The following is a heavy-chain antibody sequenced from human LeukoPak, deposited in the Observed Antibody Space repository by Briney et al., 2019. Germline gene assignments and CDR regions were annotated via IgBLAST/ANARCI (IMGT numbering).Heavy chain of an antibody. D-gene: IGHD1/OR15-1a*01. CDR1: GGSISSYY. CDR2: IYYSGYT. J-gene: IGHJ4*02. V-gene: IGHV4-59*08. CDR3: ARHHTTQTGTGVFDY. Sequence: SETLSLTCTVSGGSISSYYWSWIRQPPGKGLEWIGYIYYSGYTNYNPSLKSRVTISVDTSKNQFSLMLSSVTAADTAMYYCARHHTTQTGTGVFDYWGQGTLVTVSS.